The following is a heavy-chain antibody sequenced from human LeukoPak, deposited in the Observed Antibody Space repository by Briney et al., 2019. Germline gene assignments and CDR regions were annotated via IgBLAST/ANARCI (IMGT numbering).Heavy chain of an antibody. D-gene: IGHD4-23*01. CDR3: ARDRYGGNSGDFDY. CDR1: GGSFSGYY. Sequence: PSETLSLTCAVYGGSFSGYYWSWIRQPPGKGLEWIGEINHSGSTNYNPSLKSRVTISVGTSKNQFSLKLNSVTAADTAVYYCARDRYGGNSGDFDYWGQGTLVTVSS. CDR2: INHSGST. J-gene: IGHJ4*02. V-gene: IGHV4-34*01.